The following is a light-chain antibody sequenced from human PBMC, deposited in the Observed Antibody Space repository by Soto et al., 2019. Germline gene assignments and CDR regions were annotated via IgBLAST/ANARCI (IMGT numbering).Light chain of an antibody. J-gene: IGKJ1*01. CDR1: QSVSNNY. CDR2: GAS. V-gene: IGKV3-20*01. CDR3: QQYGSSGT. Sequence: EIVLTQSPGTLSLSPGERATLSCRASQSVSNNYLAWYQQKPGQAPRLLIYGASNRATGIPDRLSGSRSGTDFTITISRLEPEDFAVYYCQQYGSSGTFGQGTKVDIK.